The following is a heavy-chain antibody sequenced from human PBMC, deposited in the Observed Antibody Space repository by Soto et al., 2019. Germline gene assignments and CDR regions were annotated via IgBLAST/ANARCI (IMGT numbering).Heavy chain of an antibody. V-gene: IGHV1-24*01. CDR3: ATVVAVPVPDAFDI. J-gene: IGHJ3*02. CDR1: GYTLTELS. D-gene: IGHD2-2*01. CDR2: FDPEDGET. Sequence: ASVKVSCKVSGYTLTELSMHWVRQAPGKGLEWMGGFDPEDGETIYAQKFQGRVTMTEDTSTDTAYMELSSLRSEDTAVYYCATVVAVPVPDAFDIWGQGTMVTVSS.